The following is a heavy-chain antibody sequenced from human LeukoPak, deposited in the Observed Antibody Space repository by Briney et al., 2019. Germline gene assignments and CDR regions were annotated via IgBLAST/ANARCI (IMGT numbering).Heavy chain of an antibody. D-gene: IGHD3-10*01. Sequence: GGSLRLSCAASGFTFSSYGMHWVRQAPGKGLEWVAFIRYDGSNKYYADSVKGRFTISRDNSKNTLYLQMNSLRAEDTAVYCCAKAVSMVRGKVADYWGQGTLVTVSS. CDR1: GFTFSSYG. CDR3: AKAVSMVRGKVADY. J-gene: IGHJ4*02. CDR2: IRYDGSNK. V-gene: IGHV3-30*02.